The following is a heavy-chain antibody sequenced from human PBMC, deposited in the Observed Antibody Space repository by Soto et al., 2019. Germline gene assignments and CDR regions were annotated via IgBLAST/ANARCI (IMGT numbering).Heavy chain of an antibody. CDR2: IYHSGTT. Sequence: QLQLQESGSGLVKPSQTLSLTCAVSGGSISSDGYSWSWIRQPPGKGLEWIGYIYHSGTTYYNPALKRPVTRSVDRSKTKFTLELTSVTAVDTAVYYFARIPAPWGQGTLGTVSS. V-gene: IGHV4-30-2*01. CDR3: ARIPAP. D-gene: IGHD2-21*01. CDR1: GGSISSDGYS. J-gene: IGHJ5*02.